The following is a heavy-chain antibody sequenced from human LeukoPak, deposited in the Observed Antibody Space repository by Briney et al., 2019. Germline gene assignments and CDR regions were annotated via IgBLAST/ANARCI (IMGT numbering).Heavy chain of an antibody. D-gene: IGHD4-23*01. CDR1: GFTFTRYT. CDR3: ARGRNAGGPYYSDY. V-gene: IGHV3-21*01. J-gene: IGHJ4*02. Sequence: GGSLRLPCAASGFTFTRYTMNWVRQAPGKGLEWVSSINSAGTSKKYADSLKGRFTISRDNAKNSLFLQLSSLRDEDTAVYYCARGRNAGGPYYSDYWGQGTLVTVSS. CDR2: INSAGTSK.